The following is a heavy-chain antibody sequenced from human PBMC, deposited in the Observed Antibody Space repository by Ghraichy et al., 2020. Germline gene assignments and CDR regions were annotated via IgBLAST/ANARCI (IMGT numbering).Heavy chain of an antibody. D-gene: IGHD6-6*01. V-gene: IGHV4-59*01. CDR1: GGSIRSYY. J-gene: IGHJ3*02. CDR3: ARDYSSSSAFDI. Sequence: SETLSLTCTVSGGSIRSYYWSWIRQPPGKGLEWIGYISYSGSTNYNPSLKSRVTLSVDTSKNQFSLKLRSVTAADTAVYYCARDYSSSSAFDIWGQGTMVTVSS. CDR2: ISYSGST.